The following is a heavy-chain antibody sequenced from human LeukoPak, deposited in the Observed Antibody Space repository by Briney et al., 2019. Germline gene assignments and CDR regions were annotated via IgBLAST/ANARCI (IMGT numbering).Heavy chain of an antibody. Sequence: GGSLRLSCAASGSIFSGSAIHWVRQASGKGLEWVGRIRSKINNFATAYAAPVKGRFTTSRDDSKNAAYLQMNSLKTEDTAVYYCTSPGNYSDSTGSAYWGQGTLVTVSS. V-gene: IGHV3-73*01. CDR1: GSIFSGSA. J-gene: IGHJ4*02. CDR2: IRSKINNFAT. D-gene: IGHD3-22*01. CDR3: TSPGNYSDSTGSAY.